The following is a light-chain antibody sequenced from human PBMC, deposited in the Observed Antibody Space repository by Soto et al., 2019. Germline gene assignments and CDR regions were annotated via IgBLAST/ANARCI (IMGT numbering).Light chain of an antibody. CDR1: QSLLHITGETF. CDR2: EVS. J-gene: IGKJ5*01. Sequence: DVVMTQTPLSLSVAPGQPASISCKSCQSLLHITGETFLFWYLXKPGQSPQLXIYEVSTRVSGVPDRFSGSGSGTDFTLEISRVETDDFGIYDGMQSTQLPPTFGQGTRLEIK. V-gene: IGKV2D-29*02. CDR3: MQSTQLPPT.